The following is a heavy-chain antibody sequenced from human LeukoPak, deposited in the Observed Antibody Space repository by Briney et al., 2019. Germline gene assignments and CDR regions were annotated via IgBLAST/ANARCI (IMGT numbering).Heavy chain of an antibody. CDR3: ARDQYCSSTSCFGGTGGIDY. D-gene: IGHD2-2*01. CDR1: GASISSYY. J-gene: IGHJ4*02. CDR2: IYVSGST. V-gene: IGHV4-4*07. Sequence: SETLSLTCTVSGASISSYYWNWIRQPAGKGLEWIGRIYVSGSTTYNPSLRSRVTMSIDTSKNQVSLTLRSVTAADTAVYYCARDQYCSSTSCFGGTGGIDYWGQGTLVTVSS.